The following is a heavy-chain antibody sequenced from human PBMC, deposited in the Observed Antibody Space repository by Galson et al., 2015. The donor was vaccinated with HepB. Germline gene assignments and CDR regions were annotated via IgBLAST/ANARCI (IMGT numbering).Heavy chain of an antibody. CDR3: ARCPSWSGYYTLDY. V-gene: IGHV3-30-3*01. D-gene: IGHD3-3*01. J-gene: IGHJ4*02. CDR2: ISYDGSNK. CDR1: GFTFSSYA. Sequence: SLRLSCAASGFTFSSYAMHWVRQAPGKGLEWVAVISYDGSNKYYADSVKGRFTISRDNSKNTLYLQMNSLRAEDTAVYYCARCPSWSGYYTLDYWGQGTLVTVSS.